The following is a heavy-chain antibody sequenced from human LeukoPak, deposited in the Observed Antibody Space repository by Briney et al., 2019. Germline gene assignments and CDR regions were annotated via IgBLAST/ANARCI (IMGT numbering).Heavy chain of an antibody. V-gene: IGHV3-23*01. CDR2: ISASPFST. CDR1: GFTFSSYG. J-gene: IGHJ4*02. Sequence: GGSLRLSCAASGFTFSSYGMSWVRQAPGKGLEWVSSISASPFSTYYADSVKGRFTISRDNSKNTLYLQMNTLRAEDTAVYYCARAEIWGQGTLVTVSS. CDR3: ARAEI.